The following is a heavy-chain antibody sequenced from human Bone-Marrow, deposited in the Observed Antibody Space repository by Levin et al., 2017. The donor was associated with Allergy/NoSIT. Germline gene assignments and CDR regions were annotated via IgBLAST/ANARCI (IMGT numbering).Heavy chain of an antibody. CDR2: MYHRGTS. D-gene: IGHD1-1*01. CDR3: ARDVTWKYYFDS. CDR1: GDSIGSSGSF. V-gene: IGHV4-31*03. Sequence: KTSETLSLTCTVSGDSIGSSGSFWGWIRQRPGKALEWIGYMYHRGTSHYNPSLKSRATITTDAAQNQFSLTLTSVTVADTAVYYCARDVTWKYYFDSWGQGALVTVSS. J-gene: IGHJ4*02.